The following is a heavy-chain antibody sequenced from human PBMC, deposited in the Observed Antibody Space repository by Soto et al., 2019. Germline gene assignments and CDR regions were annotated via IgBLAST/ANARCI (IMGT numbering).Heavy chain of an antibody. CDR3: ATSLGSTSGHRGIF. V-gene: IGHV3-30*03. CDR2: ISYDGSNK. Sequence: GGDLRLSCAAPQLTFSRYGIHWVRQAPGKGLEWVAVISYDGSNKYYADSVKGRFIFSRDMSKNTLYLQMNNLRVEDTATYYCATSLGSTSGHRGIFWGQGA. D-gene: IGHD5-12*01. J-gene: IGHJ4*02. CDR1: QLTFSRYG.